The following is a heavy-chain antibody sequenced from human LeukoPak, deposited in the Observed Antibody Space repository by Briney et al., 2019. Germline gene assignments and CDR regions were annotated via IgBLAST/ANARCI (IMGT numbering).Heavy chain of an antibody. Sequence: GALRLSCAVSGITLSNYGMCWVRQTRGRGLEWVAGISDSGGRTNYADSEKGRFTIYRDNPKNTLYLQMNSLRAEDTAVYFCAKRGVVIRVILVGFHKESYYFDSWGQGALVTVSS. J-gene: IGHJ4*02. CDR2: ISDSGGRT. D-gene: IGHD3-22*01. CDR1: GITLSNYG. V-gene: IGHV3-23*01. CDR3: AKRGVVIRVILVGFHKESYYFDS.